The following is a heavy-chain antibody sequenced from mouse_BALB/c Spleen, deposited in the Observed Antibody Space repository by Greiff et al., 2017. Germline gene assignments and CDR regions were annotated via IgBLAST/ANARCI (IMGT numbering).Heavy chain of an antibody. J-gene: IGHJ3*01. CDR1: GFTFSSYA. CDR3: ARASYDYDVDWFAY. Sequence: EVKLVESGGGLVKPGGSLKLSCAASGFTFSSYAMSWVRQTPEKRLEWVASISSGGSTYYPDSVKGRFTISRDNARNILYLQMSSLRSEDTAMYYCARASYDYDVDWFAYWGQGTLVTVSA. D-gene: IGHD2-4*01. CDR2: ISSGGST. V-gene: IGHV5-6-5*01.